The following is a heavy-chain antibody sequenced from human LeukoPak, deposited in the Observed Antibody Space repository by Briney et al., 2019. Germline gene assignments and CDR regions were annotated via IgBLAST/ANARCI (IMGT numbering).Heavy chain of an antibody. CDR3: ARRDCSGGGCYVKY. CDR2: INWNGGST. D-gene: IGHD2-15*01. V-gene: IGHV3-20*04. J-gene: IGHJ4*02. Sequence: GGSLRLSCAASGFTFDDYGMSWVRQAPGKGLEWVSGINWNGGSTGYADSVKGRFTISRDNAKNSLYLQMNSLRAEDTALYYCARRDCSGGGCYVKYWGQGTPVTVSS. CDR1: GFTFDDYG.